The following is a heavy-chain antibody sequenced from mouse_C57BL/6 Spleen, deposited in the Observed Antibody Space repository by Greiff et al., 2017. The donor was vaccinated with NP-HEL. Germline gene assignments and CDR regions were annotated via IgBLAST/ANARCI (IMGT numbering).Heavy chain of an antibody. J-gene: IGHJ4*01. D-gene: IGHD2-4*01. V-gene: IGHV1-50*01. CDR1: GYTFTSYW. Sequence: QVQLQQSGAELVKPGASVKLSCKASGYTFTSYWMQWVKQRPGQGLEWIGEIDPSDSYTNYNQKFKGKATLTVDTSSSTAYMQLSSLTSEDSAVYYCARSLHYEYDVGYAMDYWGQGTSVTVSS. CDR3: ARSLHYEYDVGYAMDY. CDR2: IDPSDSYT.